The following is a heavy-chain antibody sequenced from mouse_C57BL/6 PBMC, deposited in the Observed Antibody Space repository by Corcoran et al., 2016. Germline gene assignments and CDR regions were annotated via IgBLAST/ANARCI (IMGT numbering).Heavy chain of an antibody. D-gene: IGHD1-1*01. J-gene: IGHJ2*01. V-gene: IGHV1-64*01. CDR2: IHPNSGST. CDR1: GYTFTSYW. Sequence: QVQLQQPGAELVKPGASVKLSCKASGYTFTSYWMHWVKQRPGQGLEWIGMIHPNSGSTNYNEKFKSKATLTVDKSSSTAYMQLNSLTSEDSAVYYCARCDYSGSSGYWGRGTTRTVSS. CDR3: ARCDYSGSSGY.